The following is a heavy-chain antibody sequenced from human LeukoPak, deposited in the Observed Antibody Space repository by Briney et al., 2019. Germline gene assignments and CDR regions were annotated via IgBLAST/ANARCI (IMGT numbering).Heavy chain of an antibody. CDR2: MSSSSSYI. CDR1: GFTFSSYS. CDR3: ARDLTISGAGSGYEKEADY. V-gene: IGHV3-21*01. Sequence: PGGSLRLSCAASGFTFSSYSMNWGRKAPGKGLEWVSSMSSSSSYIYYADSVNGRFIISRDNAKNSLYLQMNSLRAEDTAVYYCARDLTISGAGSGYEKEADYWGQGALVTVSS. D-gene: IGHD5-12*01. J-gene: IGHJ4*02.